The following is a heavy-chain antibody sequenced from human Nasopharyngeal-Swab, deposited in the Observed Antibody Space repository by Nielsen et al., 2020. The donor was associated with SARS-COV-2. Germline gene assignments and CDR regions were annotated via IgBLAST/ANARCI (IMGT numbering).Heavy chain of an antibody. CDR2: IYHSGGT. CDR1: GGSVSGYY. V-gene: IGHV4-34*01. CDR3: ARGGPDFLSDRSEWFDS. D-gene: IGHD3-3*01. Sequence: SETLSLTCAVYGGSVSGYYWSWIRQPPGKRLEWIGEIYHSGGTNYNPSLKSRLTMSVDTSKNQFSLNLSSVTAAATAVYYCARGGPDFLSDRSEWFDSWGQGILVTVSS. J-gene: IGHJ5*01.